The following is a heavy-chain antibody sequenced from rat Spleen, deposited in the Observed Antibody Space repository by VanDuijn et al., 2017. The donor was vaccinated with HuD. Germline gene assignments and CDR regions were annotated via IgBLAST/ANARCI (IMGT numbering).Heavy chain of an antibody. CDR3: ATAKIATSTGGFDF. V-gene: IGHV5-25*01. CDR2: ISSGGGGT. Sequence: EVQLVESGGGLVQPGRSLKLSCAVSGFTFSTFPMAWVRQAPKKGLEWVASISSGGGGTYYRDSVRGRFTISRDNAKSTLYLQMDNVRSEDTATYFCATAKIATSTGGFDFWGPGTMVTVSS. CDR1: GFTFSTFP. D-gene: IGHD1-2*01. J-gene: IGHJ1*01.